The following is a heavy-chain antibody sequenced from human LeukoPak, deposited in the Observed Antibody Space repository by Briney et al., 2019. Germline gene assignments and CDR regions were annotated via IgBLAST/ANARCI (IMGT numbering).Heavy chain of an antibody. D-gene: IGHD6-19*01. CDR3: ANQNIPAIAVPEAVDNYYYYMDV. Sequence: GGSLRLSCAASGFTFSSYWMSWVRQAPGKGLEWGANIKQDGSEKYYVDSVKGRFTISRDNAKNSLYLQINSLRAEDTAVYYCANQNIPAIAVPEAVDNYYYYMDVWGKGTTVTVSS. J-gene: IGHJ6*03. CDR1: GFTFSSYW. V-gene: IGHV3-7*03. CDR2: IKQDGSEK.